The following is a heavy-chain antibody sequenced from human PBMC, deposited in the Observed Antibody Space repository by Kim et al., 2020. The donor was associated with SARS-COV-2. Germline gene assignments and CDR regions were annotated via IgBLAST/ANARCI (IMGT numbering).Heavy chain of an antibody. CDR3: ARALGARGDGYFQH. V-gene: IGHV4-59*13. CDR2: IHDSGST. CDR1: GGSINSYY. J-gene: IGHJ1*01. D-gene: IGHD1-26*01. Sequence: SETLSLTCAVSGGSINSYYWNWIRQPPGKGLEWIGYIHDSGSTNYNPFLKSRVTISVDTSKNQFSLKLSSVTAADTAVYYCARALGARGDGYFQHWGQGTLATVSS.